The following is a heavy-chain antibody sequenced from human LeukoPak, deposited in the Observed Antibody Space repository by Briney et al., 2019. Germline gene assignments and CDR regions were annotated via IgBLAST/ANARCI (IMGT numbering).Heavy chain of an antibody. CDR1: GFTFSNFA. CDR2: ISFDGGTK. D-gene: IGHD3-9*01. J-gene: IGHJ5*02. V-gene: IGHV3-30-3*01. CDR3: ARDYTGYFP. Sequence: PGRSLRLSCATSGFTFSNFAMHWVRQAPGKGLDWVAVISFDGGTKYYADSVRGRFTISRDKSRNTLYLQMNSLRLEDTAVYYCARDYTGYFPWGQGTLVIVSS.